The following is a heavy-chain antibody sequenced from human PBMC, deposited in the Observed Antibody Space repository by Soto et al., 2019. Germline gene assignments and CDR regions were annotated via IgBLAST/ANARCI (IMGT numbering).Heavy chain of an antibody. Sequence: PGGSLRLSCAASGFTFSNAWMNWVRQAPGKGLEWVGRIKSKTDGGTTDYAAPVKGRFTISRDDSKNTLYLQMNSLKTEDTALYYCTTGTMIVVVITTYHIWGQGTMVTVSS. CDR2: IKSKTDGGTT. J-gene: IGHJ3*02. CDR3: TTGTMIVVVITTYHI. CDR1: GFTFSNAW. V-gene: IGHV3-15*07. D-gene: IGHD3-22*01.